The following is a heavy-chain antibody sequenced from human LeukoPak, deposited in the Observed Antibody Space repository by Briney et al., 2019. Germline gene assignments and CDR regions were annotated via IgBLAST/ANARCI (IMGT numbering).Heavy chain of an antibody. V-gene: IGHV3-30*04. Sequence: PGGSLRLSCTASGFTFSDHAMHWVRQAPGKGLEWVTVISYHARDQFYADSVKGRFTVSRDNAKNSLYLQMNSLRAEDTAVYYCARDRWELLSNSYHYCGLDVWGQGTTVTVSS. D-gene: IGHD2-15*01. CDR1: GFTFSDHA. CDR3: ARDRWELLSNSYHYCGLDV. J-gene: IGHJ6*02. CDR2: ISYHARDQ.